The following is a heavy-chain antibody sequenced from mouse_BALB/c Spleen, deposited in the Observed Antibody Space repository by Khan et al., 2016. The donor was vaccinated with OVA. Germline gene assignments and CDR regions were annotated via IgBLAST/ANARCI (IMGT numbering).Heavy chain of an antibody. J-gene: IGHJ4*01. CDR3: ARVGYNGTMDS. V-gene: IGHV9-3-1*01. D-gene: IGHD2-14*01. CDR1: GYTFTIYG. Sequence: QVQLKQSGPELKKPGETVKISCKASGYTFTIYGMNWIRQAPGKGLKWMGWINTYTGEPTYADDFKGRFAFSLETSASTAYLQINNLKNEDTATYFCARVGYNGTMDSWGQGTSVTVSS. CDR2: INTYTGEP.